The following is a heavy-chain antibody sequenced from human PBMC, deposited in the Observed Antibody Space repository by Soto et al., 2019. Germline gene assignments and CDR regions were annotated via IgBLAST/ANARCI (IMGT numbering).Heavy chain of an antibody. D-gene: IGHD3-10*01. V-gene: IGHV4-31*03. CDR3: ARDLDASGSYYTDY. Sequence: SETLSLTCTVSGGSISSGGYYWSWIRQHPGKGLEWIGYIYYSGSTYFNPSLKSRLTISVDTSKNQFSLQLSSVTAADTAVYYCARDLDASGSYYTDYWGQGTLVTVSS. CDR1: GGSISSGGYY. J-gene: IGHJ4*02. CDR2: IYYSGST.